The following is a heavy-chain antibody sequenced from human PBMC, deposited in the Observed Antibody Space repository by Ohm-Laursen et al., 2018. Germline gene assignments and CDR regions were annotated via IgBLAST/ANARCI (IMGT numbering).Heavy chain of an antibody. D-gene: IGHD6-19*01. J-gene: IGHJ4*02. CDR2: IYYSGST. CDR1: GYSISSGYY. CDR3: ARGFSGWWGRIDY. V-gene: IGHV4-38-2*02. Sequence: SDTLSLTCSVSGYSISSGYYWGWIRQPPGKGLEWIGSIYYSGSTYYNPSLKSRVTISVDTSKNQFSLKLSSVTAADTAVYYCARGFSGWWGRIDYWGQGGLVTVSS.